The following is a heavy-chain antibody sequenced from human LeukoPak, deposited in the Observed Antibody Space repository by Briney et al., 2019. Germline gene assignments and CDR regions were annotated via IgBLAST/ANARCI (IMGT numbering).Heavy chain of an antibody. CDR3: AKNYCSSTSCQGAYFDY. CDR2: ISYDGSNK. J-gene: IGHJ4*02. D-gene: IGHD2-2*01. CDR1: GFTFSSYS. Sequence: GGSLRLSCAASGFTFSSYSMNWVRQAPGKGLEWVAVISYDGSNKYYADSVKGRFTISRDNSKNTLHLQMNSLRAEDTAVYYCAKNYCSSTSCQGAYFDYWGQGTLVTVSS. V-gene: IGHV3-30*18.